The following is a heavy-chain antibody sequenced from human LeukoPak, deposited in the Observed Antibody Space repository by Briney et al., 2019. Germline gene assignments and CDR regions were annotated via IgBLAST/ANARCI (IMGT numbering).Heavy chain of an antibody. CDR3: AKDMRGESVLRYFDWLLSGFDY. J-gene: IGHJ4*02. CDR2: IYSGGST. Sequence: GGSLRLSCAASGFTVSSNYMSWVRQAPGKGLEWVSVIYSGGSTYYADSVKGRFTISRDNSKNTLYLQMNSLRAEDTAVYYCAKDMRGESVLRYFDWLLSGFDYWGQGTLVTVSP. CDR1: GFTVSSNY. V-gene: IGHV3-66*01. D-gene: IGHD3-9*01.